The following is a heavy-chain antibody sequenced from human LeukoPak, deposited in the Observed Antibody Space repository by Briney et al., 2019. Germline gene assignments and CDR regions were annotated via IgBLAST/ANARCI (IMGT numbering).Heavy chain of an antibody. J-gene: IGHJ4*02. V-gene: IGHV3-48*01. CDR2: ISSSSTTI. CDR1: GFTFSSYS. D-gene: IGHD1-14*01. CDR3: ARELTGFDY. Sequence: PGGSLRLSCAASGFTFSSYSMNWVRQAPGKGLDRVSYISSSSTTIYYADSVRGRFTISRDNAKNSLYLHMNSLRAEDTAVYYCARELTGFDYWGQGTLVTVSS.